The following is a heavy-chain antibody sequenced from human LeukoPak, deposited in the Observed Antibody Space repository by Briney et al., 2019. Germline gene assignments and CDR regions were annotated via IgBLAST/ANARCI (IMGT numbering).Heavy chain of an antibody. D-gene: IGHD3-3*01. J-gene: IGHJ4*02. CDR3: AKVVGDYDFWSGYPYFDY. V-gene: IGHV3-23*01. CDR1: GFTFSSYA. CDR2: ISGSGGST. Sequence: GGSLRLSCAASGFTFSSYAMSWVRQAPGKGLEWVSAISGSGGSTYYADSVKGRFTISRDNSKNTLYLQMNSLRAEDTAVYYCAKVVGDYDFWSGYPYFDYWGQGTPVTVSS.